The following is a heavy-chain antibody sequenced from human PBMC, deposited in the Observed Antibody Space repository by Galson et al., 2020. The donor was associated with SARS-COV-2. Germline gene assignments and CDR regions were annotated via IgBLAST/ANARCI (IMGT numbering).Heavy chain of an antibody. Sequence: GESLKISCAASGFTVSSNYMSWVSQAPGKGLEWVSVIYSGGSTYYADSVKGRFTISRDNSKNTPYLQMNSLRAEDTAVYYCARDLMEAGSLDYCAREPWSPSPQ. CDR2: IYSGGST. CDR1: GFTVSSNY. D-gene: IGHD6-19*01. CDR3: ARDLMEAGSLDY. J-gene: IGHJ4*02. V-gene: IGHV3-66*01.